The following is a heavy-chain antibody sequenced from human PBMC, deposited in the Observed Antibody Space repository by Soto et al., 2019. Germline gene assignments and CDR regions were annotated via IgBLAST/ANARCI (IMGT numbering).Heavy chain of an antibody. D-gene: IGHD3-22*01. CDR2: INPNNGDT. V-gene: IGHV1-2*02. Sequence: ASVKVSCKTSGYTFTGYYMHWVRQAPGQGLEWMGWINPNNGDTNYAQNFQGRVTMTRDTSISTASMELSRLRSDDTAVYSCARIKIYYDISGPLDYWGQGTLVTVSS. CDR3: ARIKIYYDISGPLDY. CDR1: GYTFTGYY. J-gene: IGHJ4*02.